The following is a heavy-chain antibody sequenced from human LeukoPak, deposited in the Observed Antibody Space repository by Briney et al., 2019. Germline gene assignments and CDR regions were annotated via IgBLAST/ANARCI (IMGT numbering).Heavy chain of an antibody. Sequence: GASGKVSGKASGYTFTSYYMHWVRQAPGQGLEWMGIINPSGGSTSYAQKFQGRVTMTRDMSTSTVYMELSSLRSEDTAVYYCARDRGPTVTTPDNWFAPWGQGTLVTVSS. CDR2: INPSGGST. J-gene: IGHJ5*02. V-gene: IGHV1-46*01. CDR3: ARDRGPTVTTPDNWFAP. D-gene: IGHD4-11*01. CDR1: GYTFTSYY.